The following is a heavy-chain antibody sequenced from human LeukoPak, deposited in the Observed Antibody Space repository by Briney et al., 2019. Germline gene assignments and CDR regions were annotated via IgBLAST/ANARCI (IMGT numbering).Heavy chain of an antibody. CDR2: MTPNNGNT. Sequence: ASVKVSCKASGYTFTSYYMHWVRLATGQGLEWMGWMTPNNGNTVYAQKFQGRVTMTRDTSTGTAYMELSSLRSEDTAVYYCAKGDERGVWFGELQENWGQGTLVTVSS. J-gene: IGHJ4*02. CDR1: GYTFTSYY. CDR3: AKGDERGVWFGELQEN. V-gene: IGHV1-8*02. D-gene: IGHD3-10*01.